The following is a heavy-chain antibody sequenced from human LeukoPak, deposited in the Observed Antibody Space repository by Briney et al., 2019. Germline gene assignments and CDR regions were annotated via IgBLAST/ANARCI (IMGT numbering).Heavy chain of an antibody. V-gene: IGHV1-8*01. CDR3: ARAAVNLHPNHYYYMDV. Sequence: ASVKVSCKASGYTFTSYDINWVRQATGQGLEWMGWMNPYNGNTGYAQKFEGRVIMTRDTSISTVYLELSSLTSEDTAVYYCARAAVNLHPNHYYYMDVWGKGTTVTVSS. J-gene: IGHJ6*03. CDR2: MNPYNGNT. CDR1: GYTFTSYD.